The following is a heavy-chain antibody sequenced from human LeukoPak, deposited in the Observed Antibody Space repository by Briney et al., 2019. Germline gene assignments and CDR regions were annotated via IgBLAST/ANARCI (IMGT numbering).Heavy chain of an antibody. CDR3: AKEPYDSSGYSYYYMDV. CDR2: IWYDGSNK. V-gene: IGHV3-33*06. Sequence: GGSLRLSCAASGFTFSSYGMHWVRQAPGKGLEWVAVIWYDGSNKYYADSVRGRFTISRDNSKNTLYLQMNSLRAEDTAVYYSAKEPYDSSGYSYYYMDVWGKGTTVTVSS. CDR1: GFTFSSYG. J-gene: IGHJ6*03. D-gene: IGHD3-22*01.